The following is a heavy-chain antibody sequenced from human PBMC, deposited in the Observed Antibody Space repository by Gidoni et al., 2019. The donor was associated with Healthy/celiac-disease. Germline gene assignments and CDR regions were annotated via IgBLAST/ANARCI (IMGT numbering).Heavy chain of an antibody. CDR1: GYSLTSYW. CDR3: ARHGRIAAAAPIVDV. CDR2: IYPGDSDT. J-gene: IGHJ6*02. Sequence: EVQLVQSGAEVKKPGESLKISCKGSGYSLTSYWIGWVRQMPGKGLEWMGIIYPGDSDTRYSPSFQGQVTISADKSISTAYLQWSSLKASDTAMYYCARHGRIAAAAPIVDVWGQGTTVTVSS. V-gene: IGHV5-51*01. D-gene: IGHD6-13*01.